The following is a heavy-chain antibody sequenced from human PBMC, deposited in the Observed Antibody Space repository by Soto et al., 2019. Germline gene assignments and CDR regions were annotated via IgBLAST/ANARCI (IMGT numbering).Heavy chain of an antibody. J-gene: IGHJ4*02. Sequence: QVQLQQSGPGLVQPSQTLSLTCAICGDSVSSNSVVWNWIRQSPSRGLEWLGRTYYRSKWYYEYAESLKSRIIINPDTSKNQFSLQLNSVTPEDTGVYYCARLVGNSRIDYWGQGTLFTVSS. D-gene: IGHD2-8*02. V-gene: IGHV6-1*01. CDR1: GDSVSSNSVV. CDR2: TYYRSKWYY. CDR3: ARLVGNSRIDY.